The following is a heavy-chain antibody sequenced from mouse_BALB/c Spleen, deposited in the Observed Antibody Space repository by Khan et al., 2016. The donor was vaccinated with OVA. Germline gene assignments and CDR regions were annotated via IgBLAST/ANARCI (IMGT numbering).Heavy chain of an antibody. D-gene: IGHD1-1*01. CDR3: ARSVTITTVVATDFDY. J-gene: IGHJ2*01. CDR2: ISYSGRT. CDR1: GYSITSDYA. V-gene: IGHV3-2*02. Sequence: EVQLQESGPGLVKPSQSLSLTCTVTGYSITSDYAWNWIRQFPGNKLEWMGYISYSGRTSYNPSLKRRISITRDTSTHQFFLQLNSVTTEDTATYSCARSVTITTVVATDFDYWGQGTTLTVSS.